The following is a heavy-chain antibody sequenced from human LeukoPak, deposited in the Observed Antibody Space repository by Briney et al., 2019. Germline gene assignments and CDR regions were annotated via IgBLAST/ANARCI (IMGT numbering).Heavy chain of an antibody. CDR3: AKKDSGSYSIYYYYMDV. V-gene: IGHV3-48*03. D-gene: IGHD1-26*01. CDR2: ISSSGSTI. CDR1: GFTFSSYE. J-gene: IGHJ6*03. Sequence: GVLRLSCAASGFTFSSYEMNWVRQAPGKGLEWVSYISSSGSTIYYADSVKGRFTISRDNAKNSLYLQMNSLRAEDTAVYYCAKKDSGSYSIYYYYMDVWGKGTTVTISS.